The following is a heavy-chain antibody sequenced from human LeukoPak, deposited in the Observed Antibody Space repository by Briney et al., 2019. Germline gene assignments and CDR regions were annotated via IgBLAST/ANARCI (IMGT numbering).Heavy chain of an antibody. CDR2: ISSSGSTI. V-gene: IGHV3-48*04. CDR3: AREGMATTVDY. Sequence: GGSLRLSCAASGFTFSSYGMHWVRQAPGKGLEWVSYISSSGSTIYYADSVKGRFTISRDNAKNSLYLQMNSLRAEDTAVYYCAREGMATTVDYWGQGTLVTVSS. J-gene: IGHJ4*02. CDR1: GFTFSSYG. D-gene: IGHD5-24*01.